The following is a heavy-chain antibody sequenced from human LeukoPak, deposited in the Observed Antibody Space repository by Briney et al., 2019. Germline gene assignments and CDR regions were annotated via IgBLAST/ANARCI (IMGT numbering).Heavy chain of an antibody. D-gene: IGHD3-10*01. Sequence: GESLKISCKVSGYSFTTYWISWVRQMPGKGLEWMGRIDPSDSYTNYSPSFQGHVTISTDKSISTAYLQWSSLKASDTAMYYCARSLYYRPEHWGQGTLVTVSS. V-gene: IGHV5-10-1*01. CDR3: ARSLYYRPEH. CDR2: IDPSDSYT. CDR1: GYSFTTYW. J-gene: IGHJ4*02.